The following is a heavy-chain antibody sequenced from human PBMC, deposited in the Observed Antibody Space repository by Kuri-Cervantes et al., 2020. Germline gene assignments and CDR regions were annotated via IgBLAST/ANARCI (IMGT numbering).Heavy chain of an antibody. CDR2: INHSGST. CDR3: ARGRGRVYGETRLIDY. J-gene: IGHJ4*02. Sequence: SETLSLTCAVYGRSFNTYYWSWIRQSPGRGLEWIGEINHSGSTNYNPSLKSRVTISVDTSKNQFSLRLRSVTAADTAFYYCARGRGRVYGETRLIDYWDQGAPVTVSS. D-gene: IGHD4-17*01. V-gene: IGHV4-34*01. CDR1: GRSFNTYY.